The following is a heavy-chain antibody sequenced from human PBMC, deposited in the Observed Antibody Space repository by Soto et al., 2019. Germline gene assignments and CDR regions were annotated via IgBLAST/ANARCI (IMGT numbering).Heavy chain of an antibody. V-gene: IGHV4-59*01. J-gene: IGHJ3*02. CDR2: IYYSGST. CDR3: AREGPDYDYIWGSYRKHHDAFDI. CDR1: GGSISGYY. Sequence: PSETLSLTCTVSGGSISGYYWSWIRQPPGKGLEWIGYIYYSGSTNYNPSLKSRVTISVDTSKNQFSLKLSSVTAADTAVYYCAREGPDYDYIWGSYRKHHDAFDIWGQGTMVTVSS. D-gene: IGHD3-16*02.